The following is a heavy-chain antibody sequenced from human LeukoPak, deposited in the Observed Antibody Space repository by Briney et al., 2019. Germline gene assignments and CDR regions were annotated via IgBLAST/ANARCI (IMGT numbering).Heavy chain of an antibody. Sequence: ALVKVSCKASGYTFTSYYMHWVRQAPGQGLEWMGLINPTGGSTGYAQKFQGRVTMTRDMSTSTDYMELSSLRSEDTAIYYCARDNSVGDNAWWFDPWGRGTLVTVSS. CDR3: ARDNSVGDNAWWFDP. V-gene: IGHV1-46*01. J-gene: IGHJ5*02. CDR2: INPTGGST. CDR1: GYTFTSYY. D-gene: IGHD1-26*01.